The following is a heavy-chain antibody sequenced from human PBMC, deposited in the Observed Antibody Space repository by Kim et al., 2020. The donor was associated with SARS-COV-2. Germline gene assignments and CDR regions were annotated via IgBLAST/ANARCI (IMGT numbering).Heavy chain of an antibody. CDR1: GGSISSYY. Sequence: SETLSLTCTVSGGSISSYYWSWIRQPAGKGLEWIGRIYTSGSTNYNPSLKSRVTMSVDTSKNQFSLKLSSVTAADTAVYYCARDRFTAEPLRRRGYYYYGMDVWGQGTTVTVSS. V-gene: IGHV4-4*07. CDR3: ARDRFTAEPLRRRGYYYYGMDV. D-gene: IGHD3-16*01. CDR2: IYTSGST. J-gene: IGHJ6*02.